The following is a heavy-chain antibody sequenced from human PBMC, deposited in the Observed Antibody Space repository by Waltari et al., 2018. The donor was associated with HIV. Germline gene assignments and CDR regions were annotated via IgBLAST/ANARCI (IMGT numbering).Heavy chain of an antibody. CDR2: INTDGTYT. CDR3: AVPRCNRANCHFAS. CDR1: GCRFTSSW. D-gene: IGHD1-1*01. V-gene: IGHV3-74*01. Sequence: EVRLEESGGGVVQTGGSLRLSCAASGCRFTSSWMHWVRQVPGKRPEWVSRINTDGTYTNYADAVRGRFSNSRDNAKNTLYLQMNSLKVEDTAVYFCAVPRCNRANCHFASWGQGTLVTVSS. J-gene: IGHJ4*02.